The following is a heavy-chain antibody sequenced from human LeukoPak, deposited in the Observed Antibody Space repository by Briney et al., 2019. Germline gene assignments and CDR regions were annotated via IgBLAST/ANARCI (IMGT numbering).Heavy chain of an antibody. CDR1: GFTLSSYG. V-gene: IGHV3-30*18. D-gene: IGHD2-15*01. CDR3: AKVRRGYCSGGSCYGWFDP. Sequence: GGSLRLSCAASGFTLSSYGMHWVRQAPGKGLEWVAVISYDGSNKYYADSVKGRFTISRDNSKNTLYLQMNSLRAEDTAVYYCAKVRRGYCSGGSCYGWFDPWGQGTLVTVSS. CDR2: ISYDGSNK. J-gene: IGHJ5*02.